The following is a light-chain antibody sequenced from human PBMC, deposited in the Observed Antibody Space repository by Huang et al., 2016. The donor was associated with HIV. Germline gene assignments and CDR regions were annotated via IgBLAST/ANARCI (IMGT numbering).Light chain of an antibody. J-gene: IGKJ1*01. V-gene: IGKV1-27*01. CDR1: RDISTF. CDR2: AAS. CDR3: QKYDSAPRT. Sequence: MTQSPPSLSASIGDRVTLTCRTSRDISTFLAWYQQKPGKPPRLLIYAASILHSGVPSRFSGGGSGTNFTLTVSSLQPEDVANYYCQKYDSAPRTFGQGIKLEL.